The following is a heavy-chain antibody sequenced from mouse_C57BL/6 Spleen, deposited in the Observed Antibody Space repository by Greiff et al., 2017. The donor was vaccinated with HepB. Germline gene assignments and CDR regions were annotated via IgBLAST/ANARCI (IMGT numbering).Heavy chain of an antibody. V-gene: IGHV5-12*01. Sequence: EVMLVESGGGLVQPGGSLKLSCAASGFTFSDYYMYWVRQTPEKRLEWVAYISNGGGSTYYPDTVKGRFTISRDNAKNALYLQMSRLKSEDTAMYYCALRGNMDAMDDWGQGTSVTVSS. J-gene: IGHJ4*01. CDR3: ALRGNMDAMDD. CDR1: GFTFSDYY. CDR2: ISNGGGST. D-gene: IGHD1-1*01.